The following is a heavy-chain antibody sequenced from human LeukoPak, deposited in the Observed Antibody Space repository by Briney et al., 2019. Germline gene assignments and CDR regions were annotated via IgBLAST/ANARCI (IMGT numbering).Heavy chain of an antibody. J-gene: IGHJ5*02. CDR2: INPNSGGT. CDR1: GYTFTGYY. Sequence: AASVKVSCKASGYTFTGYYMHWVRQAPGQGLEWMGWINPNSGGTNYAQKFQGRVTMTRDTSISTAYMELSRLRSDDTAVYYCARVVQSGGTLYNWFDPWGQGTLVTVSS. CDR3: ARVVQSGGTLYNWFDP. V-gene: IGHV1-2*02. D-gene: IGHD2-15*01.